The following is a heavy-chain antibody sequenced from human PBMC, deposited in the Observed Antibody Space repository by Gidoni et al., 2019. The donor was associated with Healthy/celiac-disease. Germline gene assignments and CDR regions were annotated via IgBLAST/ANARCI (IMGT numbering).Heavy chain of an antibody. CDR1: GFTFSSYG. CDR3: AVYCSGGSCHPRQNGMDV. D-gene: IGHD2-15*01. CDR2: IWYDGSNK. J-gene: IGHJ6*02. Sequence: CPASGFTFSSYGMHWVRQAPGKGLEWVAVIWYDGSNKYYADSVKGRFTISRDNSKNTLYLQMNSLRAEDTAVYYCAVYCSGGSCHPRQNGMDVWGQGTTVTVSS. V-gene: IGHV3-33*01.